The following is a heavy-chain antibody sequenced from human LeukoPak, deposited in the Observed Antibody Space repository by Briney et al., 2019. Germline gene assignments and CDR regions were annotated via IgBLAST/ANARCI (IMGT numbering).Heavy chain of an antibody. CDR1: DGSINNYY. CDR3: ARGAALVTDKYFDY. V-gene: IGHV4-59*08. D-gene: IGHD5-18*01. CDR2: IHYSGTT. J-gene: IGHJ4*02. Sequence: SETLSLTCTVSDGSINNYYWSWIRQTPGQGLEWIGCIHYSGTTNYNPSLNSRVTMSIGTSKKYFSLKLTSVTTADTAFYYCARGAALVTDKYFDYWGQGTLVTVSS.